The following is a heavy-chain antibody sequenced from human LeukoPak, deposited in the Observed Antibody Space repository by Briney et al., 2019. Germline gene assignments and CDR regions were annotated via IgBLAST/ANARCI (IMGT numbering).Heavy chain of an antibody. J-gene: IGHJ4*02. D-gene: IGHD4-17*01. Sequence: PGGSLRLSCAASGFSFSGYGMHWVRQVPGKGLEWVVFIRYDGITKFYIDSVKGRFAISRDNSKNTLSLQMNSLRTEDTAVYYCAALHTGTFVDYWGQGTLVTVSS. V-gene: IGHV3-30*02. CDR2: IRYDGITK. CDR3: AALHTGTFVDY. CDR1: GFSFSGYG.